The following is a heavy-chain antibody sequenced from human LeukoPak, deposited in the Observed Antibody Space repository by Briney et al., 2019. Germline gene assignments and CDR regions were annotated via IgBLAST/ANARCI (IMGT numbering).Heavy chain of an antibody. J-gene: IGHJ4*02. CDR1: GGTFSSYA. V-gene: IGHV1-69*06. CDR3: ARVPAGTEDLDY. CDR2: IIPIFGTA. D-gene: IGHD6-13*01. Sequence: ASVKVSCKASGGTFSSYAISWVRQAPGQGLEWMGGIIPIFGTANYAQKFQGRVTITADKSTSTAYMELRSLRSDDTAVYYCARVPAGTEDLDYWGQGTLVTVSS.